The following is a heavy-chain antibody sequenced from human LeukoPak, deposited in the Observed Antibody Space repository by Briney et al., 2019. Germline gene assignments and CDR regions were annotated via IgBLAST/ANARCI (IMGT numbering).Heavy chain of an antibody. CDR1: GFTFSSYG. CDR3: AKISHELPFR. Sequence: PGGSLRLSCAASGFTFSSYGMHWVRQAPGKGLEWVAVISYDGSNKYYADSVKGRFTISRDNSKNTLYLQMNSLRAEDTAVYYCAKISHELPFRWGQGTLVTVSS. CDR2: ISYDGSNK. D-gene: IGHD1-7*01. J-gene: IGHJ4*02. V-gene: IGHV3-30*18.